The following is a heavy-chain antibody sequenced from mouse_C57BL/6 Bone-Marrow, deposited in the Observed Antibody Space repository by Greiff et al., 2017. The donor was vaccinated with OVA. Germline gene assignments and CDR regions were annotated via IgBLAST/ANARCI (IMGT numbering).Heavy chain of an antibody. J-gene: IGHJ3*01. V-gene: IGHV6-3*01. CDR1: GFTFSNYW. D-gene: IGHD1-1*01. Sequence: EVKLVESGGGLVQPGGSMKLSCVASGFTFSNYWMNWVRQSPEKGLEWVAQIRLKSDNYATHYAESVKGRFTISRDDSKSSVYLQMNNLRAEDTGIYYCTDPLLLRSPSWFAYWGQGTLVTVSA. CDR2: IRLKSDNYAT. CDR3: TDPLLLRSPSWFAY.